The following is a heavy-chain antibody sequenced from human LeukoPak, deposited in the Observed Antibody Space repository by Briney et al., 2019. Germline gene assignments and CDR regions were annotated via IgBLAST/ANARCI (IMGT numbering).Heavy chain of an antibody. CDR3: ARDRGITIFGVVRDSYGMDV. CDR2: IYYSEST. Sequence: PSETLSLTCAVYGGSFSGYYWSWIRQPPGKGLEWIGYIYYSESTNYNPSLKSRVTISVDTSKNQFSLKLSSVTAADTAVYYCARDRGITIFGVVRDSYGMDVWGQGTTVTVSS. CDR1: GGSFSGYY. V-gene: IGHV4-59*01. J-gene: IGHJ6*02. D-gene: IGHD3-3*01.